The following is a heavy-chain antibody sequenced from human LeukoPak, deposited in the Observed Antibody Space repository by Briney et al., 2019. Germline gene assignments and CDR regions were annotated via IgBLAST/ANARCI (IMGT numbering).Heavy chain of an antibody. CDR3: ASGNWGIKYYFDY. CDR2: IMPKTNGGTT. Sequence: GGSLRLSCAASGFTLSSYDMNWVRQAPGKGLEWVGRIMPKTNGGTTDYAAPVKGRFTVSRDDSSYTVYLQMNSLKIEDTAVYYCASGNWGIKYYFDYWGQGTLVTVSS. CDR1: GFTLSSYD. V-gene: IGHV3-15*07. J-gene: IGHJ4*02. D-gene: IGHD7-27*01.